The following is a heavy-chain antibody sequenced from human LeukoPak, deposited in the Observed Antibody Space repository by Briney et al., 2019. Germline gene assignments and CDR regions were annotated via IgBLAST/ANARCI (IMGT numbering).Heavy chain of an antibody. J-gene: IGHJ4*02. D-gene: IGHD6-19*01. Sequence: ASVKVSCKASGGTFSSYAISWVRQAPGQGLEWMGWISAYNGNTNYARKLQGRVTMTTDTSTSTAYMELRSLRSDDTAVYYCARHYGSGWEFDYWGQGTLVTVSS. CDR1: GGTFSSYA. V-gene: IGHV1-18*01. CDR3: ARHYGSGWEFDY. CDR2: ISAYNGNT.